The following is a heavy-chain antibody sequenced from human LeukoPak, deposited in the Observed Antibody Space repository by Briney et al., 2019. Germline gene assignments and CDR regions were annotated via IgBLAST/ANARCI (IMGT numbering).Heavy chain of an antibody. D-gene: IGHD3-22*01. Sequence: SETQSLTCTVSGGSISSYYWSWIRQPPGKGLEWIGYIHYSGSTNYNPSLKSRVTISVDTSKNQFSLKLSSVTAADTAVHYCARGSLYDSSGYYFFDYWGQGTLVTVSS. CDR2: IHYSGST. J-gene: IGHJ4*02. V-gene: IGHV4-59*01. CDR1: GGSISSYY. CDR3: ARGSLYDSSGYYFFDY.